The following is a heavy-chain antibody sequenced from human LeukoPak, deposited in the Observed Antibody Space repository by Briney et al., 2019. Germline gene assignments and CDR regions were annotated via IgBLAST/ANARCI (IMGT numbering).Heavy chain of an antibody. J-gene: IGHJ6*02. Sequence: ASVKVSCKASGYTFTSYGISWVRQAPGQGLAWMGWISAYNGNTNYAQKLQGRVTMTTDTPTSTAYMELRSLRSDDTAVYYCARGGGGSYYYYYGMDVWGQGTTATVSS. CDR1: GYTFTSYG. V-gene: IGHV1-18*01. D-gene: IGHD1-26*01. CDR2: ISAYNGNT. CDR3: ARGGGGSYYYYYGMDV.